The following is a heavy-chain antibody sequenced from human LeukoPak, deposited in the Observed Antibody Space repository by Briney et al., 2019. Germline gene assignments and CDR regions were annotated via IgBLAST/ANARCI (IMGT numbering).Heavy chain of an antibody. Sequence: ASVKVSCKASGYTFTSYGISWVRQAPGQGLEWMGWISAYNGNTNYAQKLQGRVTMTTDTSTSTAYMELRSLRSDDTAVYYCARDSVGDPDYYYYMDVWGKGTTVTISS. D-gene: IGHD4-17*01. CDR3: ARDSVGDPDYYYYMDV. CDR2: ISAYNGNT. J-gene: IGHJ6*03. CDR1: GYTFTSYG. V-gene: IGHV1-18*01.